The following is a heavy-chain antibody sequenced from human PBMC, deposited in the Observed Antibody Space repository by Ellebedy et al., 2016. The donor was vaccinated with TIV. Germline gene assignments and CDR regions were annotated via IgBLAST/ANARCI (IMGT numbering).Heavy chain of an antibody. Sequence: GESLKISCAASGFTFSSFWMSWVRQAPGKGLEWVANIHQDGSEKNYVDSVKGRFTISRDNAKNSLYLQMSGLRAEDTAVYYCARDIVVVPAARRPYYYSGMDVWGQGTTVTVSS. CDR3: ARDIVVVPAARRPYYYSGMDV. CDR2: IHQDGSEK. D-gene: IGHD2-2*01. CDR1: GFTFSSFW. J-gene: IGHJ6*02. V-gene: IGHV3-7*01.